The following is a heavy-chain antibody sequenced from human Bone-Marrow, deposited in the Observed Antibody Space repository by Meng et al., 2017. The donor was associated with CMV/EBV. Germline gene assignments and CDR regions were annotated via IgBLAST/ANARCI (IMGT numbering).Heavy chain of an antibody. Sequence: SVKVSCKASGGTFSSYAFSWVRQAPGQGLEWMGGIIPIFAIANYAQKFQGRVTITTDESTSTAYMELNSLRSEDTAVYYCARDRTGDCSSTSCYNYYYYYGMDVWGQGTTVTVSS. D-gene: IGHD2-2*02. CDR3: ARDRTGDCSSTSCYNYYYYYGMDV. V-gene: IGHV1-69*05. CDR1: GGTFSSYA. J-gene: IGHJ6*02. CDR2: IIPIFAIA.